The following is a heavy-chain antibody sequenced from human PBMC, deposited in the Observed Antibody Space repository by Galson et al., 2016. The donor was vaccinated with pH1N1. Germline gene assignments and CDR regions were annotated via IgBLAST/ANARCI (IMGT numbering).Heavy chain of an antibody. CDR2: IDWDANK. J-gene: IGHJ6*02. CDR1: GFSLSTSGMS. Sequence: PALVKPTQTLTLTCTFSGFSLSTSGMSVTWVRQPPGKALEWLALIDWDANKYYSTSLKTRLTISKDTSRNQVVLIMTNMDPVDTATYYCARGLYGDYVGGMDVWGQGTTVTVSS. CDR3: ARGLYGDYVGGMDV. D-gene: IGHD4-17*01. V-gene: IGHV2-70*20.